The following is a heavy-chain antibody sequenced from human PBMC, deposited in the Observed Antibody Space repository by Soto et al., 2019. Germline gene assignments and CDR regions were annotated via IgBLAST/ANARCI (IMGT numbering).Heavy chain of an antibody. D-gene: IGHD6-19*01. J-gene: IGHJ4*02. CDR2: ISWNSGSI. CDR3: AKDIGIAVADPTFDY. V-gene: IGHV3-9*01. Sequence: EVQLVESGGGLVQPGRSLRLSCAASGFTFDDYAMHWVRQAPGKGLEWVSGISWNSGSIGYADSVKGRFTISRDNAKNSLYLQMNSLRAEDTALYYCAKDIGIAVADPTFDYWGQGTLVTVSS. CDR1: GFTFDDYA.